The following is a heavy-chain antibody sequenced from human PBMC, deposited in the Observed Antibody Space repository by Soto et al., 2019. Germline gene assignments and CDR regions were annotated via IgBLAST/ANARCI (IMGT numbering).Heavy chain of an antibody. V-gene: IGHV3-21*01. D-gene: IGHD3-10*01. CDR3: ARGGHYGSGSYYSLSGYYYYMDV. CDR2: ISSSSSYI. Sequence: PGGSLRLSCAASGFTFSSYSMNWVRQAPGKGLEWVSSISSSSSYIYYADSVKGRFAISRDNAKNSLYLQMNRLRAEDTAVYYCARGGHYGSGSYYSLSGYYYYMDVWGKGTTVTVSS. CDR1: GFTFSSYS. J-gene: IGHJ6*03.